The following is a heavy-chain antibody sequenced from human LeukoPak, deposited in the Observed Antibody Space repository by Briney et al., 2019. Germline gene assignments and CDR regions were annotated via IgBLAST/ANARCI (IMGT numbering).Heavy chain of an antibody. CDR2: MYYSGST. Sequence: SETLSLTCTVSGDSISSPTYYWGWIRQPPGKGLEWIGYMYYSGSTNYNPSLKSRVTISVDTSKNQFSLKLSSVTAADTAVYYCARGAVAYYYFDNWGQGTLVTVSS. J-gene: IGHJ4*02. CDR1: GDSISSPTYY. V-gene: IGHV4-61*01. CDR3: ARGAVAYYYFDN. D-gene: IGHD6-19*01.